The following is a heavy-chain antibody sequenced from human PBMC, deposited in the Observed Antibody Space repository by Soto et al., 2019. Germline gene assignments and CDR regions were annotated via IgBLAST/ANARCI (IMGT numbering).Heavy chain of an antibody. Sequence: QVQLVQSGAEVKKPGASVKVSCKASGYTFTSYDINWVRQATGQGLEWMGWMNPNSGNTGYAQKFQGRVTMTRKTSISTVYMELSSLRSEETDVYYFAREVVGWFAPWGQGTLVTVSS. CDR3: AREVVGWFAP. CDR2: MNPNSGNT. J-gene: IGHJ5*02. CDR1: GYTFTSYD. V-gene: IGHV1-8*01. D-gene: IGHD2-15*01.